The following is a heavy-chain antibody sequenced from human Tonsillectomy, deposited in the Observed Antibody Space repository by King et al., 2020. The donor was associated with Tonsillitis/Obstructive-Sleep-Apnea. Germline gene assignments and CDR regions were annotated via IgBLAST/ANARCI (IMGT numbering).Heavy chain of an antibody. J-gene: IGHJ4*02. CDR1: GYTFTSYY. CDR3: AREALAAAGTILDY. CDR2: INPSDSGT. V-gene: IGHV1-46*01. D-gene: IGHD6-13*01. Sequence: VQLVESGAEVKKPGASVKVSCTASGYTFTSYYMHWVRQAPGQGLEWMGIINPSDSGTNYAQKFQGRVTLTRDTSTSTVHMELSSLRSEDTAVYYCAREALAAAGTILDYWGQGTLVTVSS.